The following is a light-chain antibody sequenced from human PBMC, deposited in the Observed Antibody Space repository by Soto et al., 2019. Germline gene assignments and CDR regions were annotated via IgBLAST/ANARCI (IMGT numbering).Light chain of an antibody. J-gene: IGLJ3*02. CDR1: DSNVGINT. Sequence: QLVLTQPPSASATPGQRVTISCSGSDSNVGINTVNWYQQLPGTAPKHLIFSNNQRPSGVPDRFSGSKSGTSASLAISGLQPEDEADYYCAAWDDSLSWVFGGGTKLTVL. V-gene: IGLV1-44*01. CDR3: AAWDDSLSWV. CDR2: SNN.